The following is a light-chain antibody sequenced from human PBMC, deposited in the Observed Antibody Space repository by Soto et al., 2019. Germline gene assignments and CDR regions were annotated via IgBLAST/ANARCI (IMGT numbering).Light chain of an antibody. CDR1: SSDVGAYKY. Sequence: QYALTQPPSGSGSPGQSVTISCTGTSSDVGAYKYVSWYQQYPGKAPKLMIYEVTKRPSGVPDRFSGSKSGNTASLTVSGLQAEDEADYYCTSYVGNDIWVFGGGTKLTVL. J-gene: IGLJ3*02. CDR2: EVT. CDR3: TSYVGNDIWV. V-gene: IGLV2-8*01.